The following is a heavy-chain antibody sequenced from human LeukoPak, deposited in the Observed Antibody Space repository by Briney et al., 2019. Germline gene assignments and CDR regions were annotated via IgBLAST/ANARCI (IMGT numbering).Heavy chain of an antibody. CDR3: ASRNYYDSSGYSRVDY. CDR2: IYYSGST. CDR1: GGSVSSSSYY. V-gene: IGHV4-39*01. J-gene: IGHJ4*02. Sequence: SETLSLTCTVSGGSVSSSSYYWGWIRQPPGKGLEWIGSIYYSGSTYYNPSLKSRVTISVDTSKNQFSLKLSSVTAADTAVYYCASRNYYDSSGYSRVDYWGQGTLVTVSS. D-gene: IGHD3-22*01.